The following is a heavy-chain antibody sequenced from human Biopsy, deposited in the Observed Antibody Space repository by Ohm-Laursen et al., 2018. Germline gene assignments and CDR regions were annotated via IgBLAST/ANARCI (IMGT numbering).Heavy chain of an antibody. Sequence: SDTLSLTCTVSGGSFTGHYWSWIRQPPGKGLEWIGHISYTGYTSYKPSLKSRVTISLDTSRKHFSLRLTSLAAADTAVYYCARGSNEYGGLYFPHWGQGTLVTVSS. CDR2: ISYTGYT. CDR3: ARGSNEYGGLYFPH. D-gene: IGHD4-23*01. V-gene: IGHV4-59*11. J-gene: IGHJ1*01. CDR1: GGSFTGHY.